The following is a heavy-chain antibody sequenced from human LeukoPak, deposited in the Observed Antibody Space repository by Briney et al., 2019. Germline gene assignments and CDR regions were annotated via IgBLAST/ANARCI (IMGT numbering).Heavy chain of an antibody. CDR1: GFTFSSYA. J-gene: IGHJ4*02. D-gene: IGHD1-26*01. V-gene: IGHV3-23*01. Sequence: GGSLRVSCAASGFTFSSYAMNWVRQAPGKGLEWVSGISGSGSRTYYADSVKGRFTISRDNSKNTLYLQMNSLRAEDTAVYYCARDGRIVGATGREYFDYWGQGTLVTVSS. CDR2: ISGSGSRT. CDR3: ARDGRIVGATGREYFDY.